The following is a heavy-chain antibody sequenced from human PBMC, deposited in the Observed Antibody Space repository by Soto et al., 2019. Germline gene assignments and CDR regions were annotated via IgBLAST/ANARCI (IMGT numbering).Heavy chain of an antibody. J-gene: IGHJ4*02. CDR2: IYYSGNS. CDR1: GGSISSGDYY. D-gene: IGHD6-25*01. CDR3: AYGSSSAWIDK. V-gene: IGHV4-30-4*08. Sequence: PSETLSLTCTVSGGSISSGDYYWSWIRQPPGKGLEWIGYIYYSGNSYYNPSLKSRVTISVDTSYNKFFLRLNSVTAADTAVYFCAYGSSSAWIDKWGQGTLVTVSS.